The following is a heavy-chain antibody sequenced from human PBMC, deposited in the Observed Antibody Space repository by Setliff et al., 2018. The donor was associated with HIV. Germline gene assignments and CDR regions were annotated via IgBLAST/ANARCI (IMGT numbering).Heavy chain of an antibody. CDR1: GYTFTSYY. J-gene: IGHJ5*02. CDR3: TRSSSDWIQVRFDP. D-gene: IGHD6-19*01. Sequence: ASVKVSCKASGYTFTSYYMHWVRQAPGQGLEWMGVITPNGGSANYAQKFQGRVTMTSDTSTSTVYMELRNLRSDDTAVYFCTRSSSDWIQVRFDPWGQGTLVTVSS. CDR2: ITPNGGSA. V-gene: IGHV1-46*01.